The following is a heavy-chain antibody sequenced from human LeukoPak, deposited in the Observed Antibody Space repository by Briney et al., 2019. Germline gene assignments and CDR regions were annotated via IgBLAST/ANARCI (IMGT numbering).Heavy chain of an antibody. CDR3: ARHIITMVRGVIEY. V-gene: IGHV3-23*01. D-gene: IGHD3-10*01. J-gene: IGHJ4*02. Sequence: PGGSLRLSCAASGFTFRSYAMNWVRQAPGKGLEWVSAISGSGSATYYADSVKGRLTISRDNSKNTLFLQMNSLRVEDTAVYYCARHIITMVRGVIEYWGQGTLVTVSS. CDR2: ISGSGSAT. CDR1: GFTFRSYA.